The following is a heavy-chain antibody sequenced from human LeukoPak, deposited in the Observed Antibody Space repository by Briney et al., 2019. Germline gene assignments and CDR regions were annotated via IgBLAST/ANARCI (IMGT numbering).Heavy chain of an antibody. V-gene: IGHV3-53*01. CDR2: IYSGGST. CDR3: ARDGTRGYYYYGMDV. D-gene: IGHD3-10*01. CDR1: GFTVSSNY. J-gene: IGHJ6*02. Sequence: GGSLRLSCVASGFTVSSNYMNWVRQAPGKGLEWVSVIYSGGSTYYADSVKGRFTISRDNSKNTLYLQMNSLRAEDTVVYYCARDGTRGYYYYGMDVWGQGTTVTVSS.